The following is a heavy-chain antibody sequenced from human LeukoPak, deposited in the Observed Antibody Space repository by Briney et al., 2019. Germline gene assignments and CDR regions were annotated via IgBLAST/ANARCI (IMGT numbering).Heavy chain of an antibody. Sequence: SETLSLTCAVSGYSISSGYYWGWIRQPPGKGLEWIGNIYHSGSTYYNPSLQSRVTISVDTSKNQFSLKLSSVTAADTAVYYCARVGGSYEPLDYWDQGTLVTVSS. CDR1: GYSISSGYY. D-gene: IGHD1-26*01. CDR3: ARVGGSYEPLDY. CDR2: IYHSGST. V-gene: IGHV4-38-2*01. J-gene: IGHJ4*02.